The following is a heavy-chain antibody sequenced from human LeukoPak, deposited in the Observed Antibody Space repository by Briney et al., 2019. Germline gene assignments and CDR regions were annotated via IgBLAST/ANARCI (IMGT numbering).Heavy chain of an antibody. Sequence: SETLSLTCAVYGGSFSGYYWSWIRQPPGKGLEWIGEINHSGSTNYNPSLKSRVTISVDTSKNQFSLKLSSVTAADTAVYYCARAAKYYYGSGTDYWGQGTLVTVSS. CDR1: GGSFSGYY. CDR3: ARAAKYYYGSGTDY. D-gene: IGHD3-10*01. V-gene: IGHV4-34*01. J-gene: IGHJ4*02. CDR2: INHSGST.